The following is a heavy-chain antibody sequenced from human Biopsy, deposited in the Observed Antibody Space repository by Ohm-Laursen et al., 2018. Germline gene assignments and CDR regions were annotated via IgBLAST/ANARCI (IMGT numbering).Heavy chain of an antibody. Sequence: FLRLSCSASGFTFSGFSMNWVRQAPGKGLGWVSSISASGNHIYYTDSVKGRFTVSRDNGKNSVYLQMNSLRFEDTAVYYCARDGEAKYCKHGVCPSDFWGQGTLVTVSS. CDR3: ARDGEAKYCKHGVCPSDF. D-gene: IGHD2-8*01. CDR1: GFTFSGFS. J-gene: IGHJ4*02. CDR2: ISASGNHI. V-gene: IGHV3-21*01.